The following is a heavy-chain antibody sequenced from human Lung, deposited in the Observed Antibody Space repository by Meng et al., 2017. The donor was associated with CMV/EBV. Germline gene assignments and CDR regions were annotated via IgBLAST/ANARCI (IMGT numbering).Heavy chain of an antibody. J-gene: IGHJ4*02. V-gene: IGHV4-4*02. D-gene: IGHD6-19*01. CDR3: ASFPPPGKQWLVTDY. Sequence: QLQLQESGPVLLKPSGTLSLTCAVSGGSISSSNWWSWVRQPPGKGLEWIGEIYHSGSTNYNPSLKSRVTISVDKSKNQFSLKLSSVTAADTAVYYCASFPPPGKQWLVTDYWGQGTLVTVSS. CDR1: GGSISSSNW. CDR2: IYHSGST.